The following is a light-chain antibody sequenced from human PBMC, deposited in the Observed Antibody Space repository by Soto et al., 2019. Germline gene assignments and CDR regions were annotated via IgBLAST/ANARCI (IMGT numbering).Light chain of an antibody. Sequence: ANQMTQSPSSLSASVGDKVTITCRASQAIRTSLVWYQQKSGKAPSLLIADASGRHSGVPSRFSGSGFGTDFNLTINGLQPEDFATYYCRQDATYPWTFGQGTRVDIK. V-gene: IGKV1-6*01. CDR1: QAIRTS. CDR3: RQDATYPWT. CDR2: DAS. J-gene: IGKJ1*01.